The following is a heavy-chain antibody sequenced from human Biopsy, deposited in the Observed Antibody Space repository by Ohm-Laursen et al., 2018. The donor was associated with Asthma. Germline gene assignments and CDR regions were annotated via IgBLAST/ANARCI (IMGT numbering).Heavy chain of an antibody. Sequence: SLRLSCAASGFTFSNYGMHWVRQAPGKGLEWVAVIWYDGGNKYYADSVKGRFIISRDNPKNTLYLQMNSLRAEDTAVYYCARDIVATMIGYYYYGMDVWGQGTTVTVSS. CDR1: GFTFSNYG. D-gene: IGHD5-12*01. CDR2: IWYDGGNK. V-gene: IGHV3-33*08. J-gene: IGHJ6*02. CDR3: ARDIVATMIGYYYYGMDV.